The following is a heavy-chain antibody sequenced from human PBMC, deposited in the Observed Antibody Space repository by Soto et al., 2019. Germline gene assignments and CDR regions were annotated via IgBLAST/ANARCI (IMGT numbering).Heavy chain of an antibody. V-gene: IGHV3-23*01. D-gene: IGHD6-13*01. CDR2: IRETGNT. J-gene: IGHJ4*02. CDR3: AKQQLGVIRALDY. Sequence: EVQILQSGGGLEQPGWSLRLSCAASGFTFSNYAMSWIRQAPGKGLEWVSTIRETGNTYYADSVSGRFATSRDNSENTLYLQMSSLRAEDTAVYYCAKQQLGVIRALDYWGQGTLVTVYS. CDR1: GFTFSNYA.